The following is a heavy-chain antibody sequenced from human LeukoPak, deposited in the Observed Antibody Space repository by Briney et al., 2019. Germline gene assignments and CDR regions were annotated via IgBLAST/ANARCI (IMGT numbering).Heavy chain of an antibody. V-gene: IGHV4-38-2*02. D-gene: IGHD6-19*01. CDR1: GYSLSSGYY. J-gene: IGHJ5*02. CDR3: ARGRYSSGWYNWFDP. Sequence: KPSETLSLTCTVSGYSLSSGYYWGWVRQPPGKGLEWVWSISHSGRTSYTPSLKSRVTLSVDPSKNQFSLKLSSVTAADTAVYYCARGRYSSGWYNWFDPWGQGTLVTVSS. CDR2: ISHSGRT.